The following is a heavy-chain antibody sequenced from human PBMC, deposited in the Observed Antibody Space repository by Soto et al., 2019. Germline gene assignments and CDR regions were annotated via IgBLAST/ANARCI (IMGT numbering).Heavy chain of an antibody. CDR2: VYYTGTT. Sequence: QVQLQESGPGLLKPSETLSLTCTVSGGSISSYFYIWVRQPPGKGLEWIGSVYYTGTTDYNPSLKRRVTISVDTSKTQFSLNLRSVTAADEAVYYCARDLAAVPRAFDYWGRGTLVTVSS. V-gene: IGHV4-59*01. D-gene: IGHD6-13*01. J-gene: IGHJ4*02. CDR3: ARDLAAVPRAFDY. CDR1: GGSISSYF.